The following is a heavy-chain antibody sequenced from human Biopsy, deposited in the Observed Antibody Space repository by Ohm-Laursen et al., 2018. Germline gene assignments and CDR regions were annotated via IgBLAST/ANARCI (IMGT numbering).Heavy chain of an antibody. Sequence: GSLRLSCAASGFTVSTTYMSWVRQAPGKGLEWVSIIYLDGNTYYTDSVKGRFTTSRDNSKNALYLQMNSSRPADTAKYYCVRGRAHWGQGTLVTVSS. CDR1: GFTVSTTY. J-gene: IGHJ4*02. CDR2: IYLDGNT. V-gene: IGHV3-53*01. CDR3: VRGRAH.